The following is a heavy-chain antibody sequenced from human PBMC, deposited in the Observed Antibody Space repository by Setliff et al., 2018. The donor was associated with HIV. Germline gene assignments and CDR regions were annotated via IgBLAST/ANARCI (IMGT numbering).Heavy chain of an antibody. CDR3: ASEAWTSYRSSSGYYYYYMDV. D-gene: IGHD6-6*01. J-gene: IGHJ6*03. Sequence: LTCTVSGDSVSSASYYWSWIRQPPGKGLEWIGYIYYSGTTKYNPSLKSRVTISVDTSKNQFSLKLSSVTAADTAVYYCASEAWTSYRSSSGYYYYYMDVWGKGTTVTVSS. V-gene: IGHV4-61*01. CDR1: GDSVSSASYY. CDR2: IYYSGTT.